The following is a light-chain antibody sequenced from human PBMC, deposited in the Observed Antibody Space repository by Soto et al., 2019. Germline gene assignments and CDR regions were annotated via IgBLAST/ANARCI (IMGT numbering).Light chain of an antibody. Sequence: QSALTQLPSASGTPGQRVTISCSGRSSNIGANTVHWYQQLPGTAPKVLIYSNNQRPSGVPDRFSGPKPGTSASLAISGLQSEDEADYYCAAWDESLAAEVFGPGTKVTVL. V-gene: IGLV1-44*01. CDR1: SSNIGANT. J-gene: IGLJ1*01. CDR2: SNN. CDR3: AAWDESLAAEV.